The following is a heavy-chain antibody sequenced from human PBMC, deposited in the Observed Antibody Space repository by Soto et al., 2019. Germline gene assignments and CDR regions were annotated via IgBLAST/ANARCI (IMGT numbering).Heavy chain of an antibody. V-gene: IGHV3-66*01. Sequence: GGSLRLSCAASGFTVSSNYMSWVRQAPGKGLEWVSVIYSGGSTYYADSVKGRFTISRDNSKNTLYLQMNSLRAEDTAVYYCARDWVPAEYYGMDVWGQGTTVTVSS. J-gene: IGHJ6*02. CDR2: IYSGGST. CDR1: GFTVSSNY. D-gene: IGHD2-2*01. CDR3: ARDWVPAEYYGMDV.